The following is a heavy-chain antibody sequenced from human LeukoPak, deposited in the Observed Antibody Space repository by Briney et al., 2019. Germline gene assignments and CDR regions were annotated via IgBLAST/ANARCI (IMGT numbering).Heavy chain of an antibody. D-gene: IGHD6-13*01. CDR2: ISYDGSNK. V-gene: IGHV3-30*18. CDR1: GFTISSYG. Sequence: PGGSLRLSCAASGFTISSYGMHWVRQAPGKGLEWVAVISYDGSNKYYADSVKGRFTISRDNSKNTLYLQMNSLRAEDTAVYYCAKISKQQLVNGYFQHWGQGTLVTVSS. CDR3: AKISKQQLVNGYFQH. J-gene: IGHJ1*01.